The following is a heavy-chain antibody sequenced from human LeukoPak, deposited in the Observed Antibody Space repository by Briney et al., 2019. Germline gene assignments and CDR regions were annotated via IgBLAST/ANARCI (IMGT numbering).Heavy chain of an antibody. CDR1: GGTFSSYT. D-gene: IGHD5-18*01. Sequence: ASVKVSCKASGGTFSSYTISWVRQAPGQGLEWMGGIIPIFGTANYAQKFQGRVTITTDESTSTAYMELSSLRSEDTAVYYCARELSGYSRNWFDPWGQGTLVTVSS. CDR3: ARELSGYSRNWFDP. CDR2: IIPIFGTA. V-gene: IGHV1-69*05. J-gene: IGHJ5*02.